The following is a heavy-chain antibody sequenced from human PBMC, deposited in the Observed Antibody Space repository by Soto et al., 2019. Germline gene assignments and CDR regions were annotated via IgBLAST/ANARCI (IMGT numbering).Heavy chain of an antibody. J-gene: IGHJ5*02. V-gene: IGHV3-48*02. Sequence: GGSLRLSCAASGLTFSDYWMHWVRQAPGKGLEWVSYISSSSSTIYYADSVKGRFTISRDNAKNSLYLQMNSLRDEDTAVYYCARGDLAFDPWGQGTLVTVSS. CDR1: GLTFSDYW. CDR3: ARGDLAFDP. CDR2: ISSSSSTI.